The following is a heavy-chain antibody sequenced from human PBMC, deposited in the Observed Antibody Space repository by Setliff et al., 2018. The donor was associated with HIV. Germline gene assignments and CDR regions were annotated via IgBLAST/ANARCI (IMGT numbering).Heavy chain of an antibody. Sequence: ASVKVSCKTSGYTFTSYYIHWVRQAPGQGLEWMGRINPSGGSTSYAQKFQGGVTMTRDTSTSTFYMELSSLRSEDTAVYYCARANCGGDFISPCGIDYWGQGTLVTVSS. D-gene: IGHD2-21*02. CDR2: INPSGGST. V-gene: IGHV1-46*01. CDR3: ARANCGGDFISPCGIDY. CDR1: GYTFTSYY. J-gene: IGHJ4*02.